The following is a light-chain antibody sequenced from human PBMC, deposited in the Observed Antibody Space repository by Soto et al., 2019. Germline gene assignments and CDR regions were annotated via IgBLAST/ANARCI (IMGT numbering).Light chain of an antibody. CDR2: DAS. CDR1: QAMSNY. J-gene: IGKJ3*01. V-gene: IGKV1-33*01. CDR3: QPYDNLPV. Sequence: DIQMTQSPSSLSASVGDRVTITCQASQAMSNYLKWYQQKPGKAPKLLIYDASNLETGVPSRFSGSGSGTEFTFTSSSLQPEYIATYYCQPYDNLPVFGPGTKVDIK.